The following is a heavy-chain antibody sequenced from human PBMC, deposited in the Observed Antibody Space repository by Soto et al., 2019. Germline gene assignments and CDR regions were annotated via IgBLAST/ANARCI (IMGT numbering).Heavy chain of an antibody. CDR3: ARILWFGELLFDY. V-gene: IGHV3-7*01. CDR1: GFTFSSYW. J-gene: IGHJ4*02. D-gene: IGHD3-10*01. Sequence: GGSLRLSCAASGFTFSSYWMSWVRQAPGKGLEWVANIKQDGSEKYYVDSVKSRFTISRDNAKNSLYLQMNSLRAEDTAVYYCARILWFGELLFDYRGQGTLVTVSS. CDR2: IKQDGSEK.